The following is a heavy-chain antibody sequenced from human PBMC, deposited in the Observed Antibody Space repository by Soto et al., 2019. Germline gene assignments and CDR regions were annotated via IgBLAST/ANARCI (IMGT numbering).Heavy chain of an antibody. CDR3: VALGRPAIGTTGDY. V-gene: IGHV3-9*01. CDR1: GFTFDDYA. CDR2: ISWNSGSI. J-gene: IGHJ4*02. D-gene: IGHD1-7*01. Sequence: GGSLRLSCAASGFTFDDYAMHWVRQAPGKGLEWVSGISWNSGSIGYADSVKGRFTISRDNAKNSLYLQMNSLRAEDTALYYCVALGRPAIGTTGDYWGQGTLVTVSS.